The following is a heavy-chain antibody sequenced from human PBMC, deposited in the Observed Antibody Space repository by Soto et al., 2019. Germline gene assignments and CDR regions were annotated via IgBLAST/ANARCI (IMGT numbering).Heavy chain of an antibody. V-gene: IGHV1-18*01. CDR3: AREGSRRSDTAMVLRYYYYGMDV. CDR1: GYTFTSYG. CDR2: ISAYNGNT. D-gene: IGHD5-18*01. Sequence: QVQLVQSGAEVKKPGASVKVSCKASGYTFTSYGISWVRQAPGQGLEWRGWISAYNGNTNYAQKLQGRVTMTTDTCTRTAYMELRSLRSDDTAVYYCAREGSRRSDTAMVLRYYYYGMDVWGQGSTVTVSS. J-gene: IGHJ6*02.